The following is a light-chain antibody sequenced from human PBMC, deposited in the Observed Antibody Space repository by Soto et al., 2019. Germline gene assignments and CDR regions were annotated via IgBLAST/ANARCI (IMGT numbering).Light chain of an antibody. V-gene: IGKV3-15*01. CDR3: QQHNAWPLT. CDR2: GAS. CDR1: QTVGTS. Sequence: EIVLTQSPATLSVSPGERATLSCRASQTVGTSLVWYQQQPGQAPSLLIYGASTRAAGIPARFSGSGSGTDFTLTISSLQSEDFAVYFCQQHNAWPLTFGGGTEVEIK. J-gene: IGKJ4*01.